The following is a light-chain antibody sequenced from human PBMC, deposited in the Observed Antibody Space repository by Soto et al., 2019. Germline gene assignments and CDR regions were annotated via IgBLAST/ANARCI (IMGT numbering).Light chain of an antibody. CDR3: SSFAYSPVL. J-gene: IGLJ2*01. CDR1: SSDVGEANY. Sequence: QSVLTQPPSASGSPGQSVTITCSGTSSDVGEANYVSWYQQHPGKVPKLILYEVSKRPSGVPDRSSVSRSVNTSSLTVSGLQAKDAADYSCSSFAYSPVLFGGGTNHTVL. V-gene: IGLV2-8*01. CDR2: EVS.